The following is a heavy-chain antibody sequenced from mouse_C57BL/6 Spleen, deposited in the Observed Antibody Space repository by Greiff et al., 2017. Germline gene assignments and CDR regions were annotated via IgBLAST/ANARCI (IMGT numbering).Heavy chain of an antibody. V-gene: IGHV1-42*01. J-gene: IGHJ2*01. CDR2: INPSTGGT. CDR3: AFTTVDY. CDR1: GYSFTGYY. Sequence: VQLQQSGPELVKPGASVKISCKASGYSFTGYYMNWVKQSPEKSLEWIGEINPSTGGTTYNQKFKAKATLTVDKSSSTAYMQLKSLTSEDSAVYYCAFTTVDYWGQGTTLTVSS. D-gene: IGHD1-1*01.